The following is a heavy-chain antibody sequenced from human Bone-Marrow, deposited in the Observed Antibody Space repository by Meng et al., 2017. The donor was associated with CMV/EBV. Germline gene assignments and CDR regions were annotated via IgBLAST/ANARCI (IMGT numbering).Heavy chain of an antibody. CDR3: ARDWAARPEGYYYGMDV. Sequence: SVKVSCKASGGTFSSYAISWVRQAPGQGLEWMGGIIPIFGTANYAQKFQGRVTITTDESTSTAYMELSSLRSEDTAVYYCARDWAARPEGYYYGMDVWGQGNAGHRLL. V-gene: IGHV1-69*05. J-gene: IGHJ6*02. D-gene: IGHD6-6*01. CDR2: IIPIFGTA. CDR1: GGTFSSYA.